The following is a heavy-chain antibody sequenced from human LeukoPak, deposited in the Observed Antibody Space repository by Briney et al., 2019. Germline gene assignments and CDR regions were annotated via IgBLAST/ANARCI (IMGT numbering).Heavy chain of an antibody. CDR1: GSRFTSYW. J-gene: IGHJ4*02. V-gene: IGHV5-51*01. Sequence: GASLKISCKGSGSRFTSYWIGWVRQMPGKGLEWMGIIYPGDSDTRYSPSFQGQVTISADKSISTAYLQWSSLKASDTAMYYCARGRRDGYNSPYYFDYWGQGTLVTVSS. D-gene: IGHD5-24*01. CDR3: ARGRRDGYNSPYYFDY. CDR2: IYPGDSDT.